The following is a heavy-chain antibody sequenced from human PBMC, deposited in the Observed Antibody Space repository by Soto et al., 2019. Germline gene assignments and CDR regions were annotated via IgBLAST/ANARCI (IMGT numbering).Heavy chain of an antibody. Sequence: EVQLVESGGGLVQPAGSLRLSCAASGFTFSSYWMHWFRQAPGKGLVWVSRINSDGSSTSYGDSVKGRFTITRDNAKNTLYLQMDSLRAEDTAVYYCEKTICITSSGYWGQGTLVTVSS. CDR3: EKTICITSSGY. D-gene: IGHD6-6*01. CDR1: GFTFSSYW. V-gene: IGHV3-74*01. CDR2: INSDGSST. J-gene: IGHJ4*02.